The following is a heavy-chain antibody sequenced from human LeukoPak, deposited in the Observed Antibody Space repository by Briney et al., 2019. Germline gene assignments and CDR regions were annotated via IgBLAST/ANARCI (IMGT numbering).Heavy chain of an antibody. J-gene: IGHJ5*02. Sequence: PGGSLRLSCAASGFTFSDYYMSWIRQAPGKGLEWVSYISSSGSTIYYADSVKGRFTISRDNAKNSLYLQMNSLRAEDTAVYYCAKEKTDFTVTTKQAFDPWGQGTLVTVSS. V-gene: IGHV3-11*01. CDR1: GFTFSDYY. D-gene: IGHD4-17*01. CDR3: AKEKTDFTVTTKQAFDP. CDR2: ISSSGSTI.